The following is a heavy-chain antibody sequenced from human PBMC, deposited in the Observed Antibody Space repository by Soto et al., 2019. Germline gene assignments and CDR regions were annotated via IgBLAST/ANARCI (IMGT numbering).Heavy chain of an antibody. CDR2: IIPIFGTA. CDR3: ARGGYSGSYFDY. CDR1: GVTFSSYV. J-gene: IGHJ4*02. D-gene: IGHD5-12*01. Sequence: QVQLVQSGAEVKKPGSSVKVSCKASGVTFSSYVISWVRQAPGQGLEWMGDIIPIFGTAKYAQKFQGRVTITADESTSTDYMELSSLRSEDTAVYYFARGGYSGSYFDYWCQGTLVTVSA. V-gene: IGHV1-69*01.